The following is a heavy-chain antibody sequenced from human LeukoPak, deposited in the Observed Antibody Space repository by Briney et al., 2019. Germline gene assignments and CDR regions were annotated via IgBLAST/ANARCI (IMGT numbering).Heavy chain of an antibody. V-gene: IGHV4-30-2*01. J-gene: IGHJ4*02. CDR2: IFQSGST. D-gene: IGHD5-18*01. CDR3: AGEYSGFYRFDY. CDR1: GASISSGGYS. Sequence: SQTLSLTCAVSGASISSGGYSWSWIRQPPGKGLELIGYIFQSGSTYYNPSLKSRVTISVDRSKNQFSLNLGSVTAADTAVYYCAGEYSGFYRFDYWGQGTLVTVSS.